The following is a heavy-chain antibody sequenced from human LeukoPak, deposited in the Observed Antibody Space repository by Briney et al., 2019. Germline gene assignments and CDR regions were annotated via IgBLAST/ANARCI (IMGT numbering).Heavy chain of an antibody. CDR2: INHSGST. Sequence: SETLSLTCAVYGGSFSGYYWSWIRQPPGKGLEWIGEINHSGSTNYNPSLKSRVTISVDTSKNQFSLKLSSVTAADTAVYYCARGPSASMVRGGGSFDYWGQGTLVTVSS. CDR3: ARGPSASMVRGGGSFDY. V-gene: IGHV4-34*01. D-gene: IGHD3-10*01. CDR1: GGSFSGYY. J-gene: IGHJ4*02.